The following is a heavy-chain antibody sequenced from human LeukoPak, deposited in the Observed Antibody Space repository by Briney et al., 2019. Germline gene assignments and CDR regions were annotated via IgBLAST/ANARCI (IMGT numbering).Heavy chain of an antibody. Sequence: EASVKVSCKASGYTFTGYYMHWVRQAPGQGLEWMGWINPNSGGTNYAQKFQGWVTMTRDTSISTAYMELSRLRSDDTAVYYCARGSYSSGPGAFDIWGQGTMVTVSS. J-gene: IGHJ3*02. CDR3: ARGSYSSGPGAFDI. CDR2: INPNSGGT. D-gene: IGHD6-19*01. CDR1: GYTFTGYY. V-gene: IGHV1-2*04.